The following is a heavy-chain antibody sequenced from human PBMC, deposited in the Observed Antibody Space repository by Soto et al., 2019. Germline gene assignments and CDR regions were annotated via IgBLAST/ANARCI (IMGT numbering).Heavy chain of an antibody. CDR2: ISYDGSNK. Sequence: PGGSLRLSCAASGFTFSSYGMHWVRQAPGKGLEWVAVISYDGSNKYYADSVKGRFTISRDNSKNTLYLQMSSLRAEDTAVYYCAKGMFAEYYYGSSGEAFDIWGQGTMVTVSS. CDR3: AKGMFAEYYYGSSGEAFDI. CDR1: GFTFSSYG. D-gene: IGHD3-22*01. J-gene: IGHJ3*02. V-gene: IGHV3-30*18.